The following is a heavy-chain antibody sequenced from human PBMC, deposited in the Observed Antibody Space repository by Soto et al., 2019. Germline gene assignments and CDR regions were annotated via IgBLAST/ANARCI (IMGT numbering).Heavy chain of an antibody. CDR3: ARQVFGDPLGYYFDY. CDR2: IYYSGST. J-gene: IGHJ4*02. CDR1: GGSISSSSYY. Sequence: PETLSLTCTVSGGSISSSSYYWGWIRQPPGKGLEWIGSIYYSGSTYYNPSLKSRVTISVDTSKNQFSLKLSSVTAADTAVYYCARQVFGDPLGYYFDYWGQVTLVT. V-gene: IGHV4-39*01. D-gene: IGHD4-17*01.